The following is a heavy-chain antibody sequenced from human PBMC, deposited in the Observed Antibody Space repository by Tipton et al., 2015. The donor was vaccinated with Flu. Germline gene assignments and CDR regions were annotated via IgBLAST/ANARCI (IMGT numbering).Heavy chain of an antibody. CDR2: IYPGDSDT. V-gene: IGHV5-51*01. CDR1: GYIFSSYW. J-gene: IGHJ4*02. CDR3: ARRAPDSSVFYYHFDF. D-gene: IGHD3-22*01. Sequence: VQLVQSGAEVKKPGESLKISCKTSGYIFSSYWIGWVRQMPGKGLEWMGIIYPGDSDTSYRPSFQGQVTISVDKSSSTAYLQWSGLRASDTAIYYFARRAPDSSVFYYHFDFWGQGTQVTVSS.